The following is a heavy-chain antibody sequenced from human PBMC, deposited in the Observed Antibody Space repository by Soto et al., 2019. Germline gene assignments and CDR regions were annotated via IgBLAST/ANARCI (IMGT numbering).Heavy chain of an antibody. CDR1: GGSIGSYY. Sequence: SETLSLTCTVSGGSIGSYYWSWIRQPPGKGLEWIGYIYESGSTNSNPSLQSRVTISVDTSKNQFYLNLSPVTAADPATYYCARACISLLKEIIKYNLDIWGQGTTVTVSS. V-gene: IGHV4-59*01. CDR3: ARACISLLKEIIKYNLDI. CDR2: IYESGST. D-gene: IGHD3-10*01. J-gene: IGHJ6*02.